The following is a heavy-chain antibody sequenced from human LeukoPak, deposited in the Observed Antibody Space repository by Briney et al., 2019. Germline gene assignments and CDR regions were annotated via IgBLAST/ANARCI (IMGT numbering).Heavy chain of an antibody. J-gene: IGHJ5*02. V-gene: IGHV4-39*07. CDR2: IYYSGST. CDR3: ARASADSSAAGGPSLGPLRNWFDP. D-gene: IGHD6-13*01. CDR1: GGSISSSSYY. Sequence: PSETLSLTCTVSGGSISSSSYYWGWIRQPPGKGLEWIGSIYYSGSTYYNPSLKSRVTISVDTSKNQFSLKLSSVTAADTAVYYCARASADSSAAGGPSLGPLRNWFDPWGQGTLVTVSS.